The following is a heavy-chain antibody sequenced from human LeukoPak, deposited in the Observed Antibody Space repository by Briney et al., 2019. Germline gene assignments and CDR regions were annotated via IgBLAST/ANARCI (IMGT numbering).Heavy chain of an antibody. J-gene: IGHJ4*02. CDR3: ARGSASGILPIVY. V-gene: IGHV4-34*01. CDR1: GGSFSVYY. D-gene: IGHD5-12*01. CDR2: INHLGRT. Sequence: PSETLSLTRAVYGGSFSVYYWSWIRQPPGKGLEWIAEINHLGRTNYNPSLKSRATISIDTSKNQVFLKLSSVTAADTAVYYCARGSASGILPIVYCGQGTLVTVSS.